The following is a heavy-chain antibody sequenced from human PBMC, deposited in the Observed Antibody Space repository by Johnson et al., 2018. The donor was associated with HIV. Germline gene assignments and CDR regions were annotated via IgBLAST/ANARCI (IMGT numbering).Heavy chain of an antibody. CDR2: INWNGDNT. V-gene: IGHV3-9*01. CDR1: GFTFDDYA. CDR3: ARVWYSSSWYGDAFDI. Sequence: VQLVESGGGLVQPGRSLRLSCAASGFTFDDYAMHWVRQAPGKGLEWVSGINWNGDNTGYVDSVKGRFTISRDNAKNSLYLQMNSLRAEDTALYYCARVWYSSSWYGDAFDIWGQGTMVTVSS. D-gene: IGHD6-13*01. J-gene: IGHJ3*02.